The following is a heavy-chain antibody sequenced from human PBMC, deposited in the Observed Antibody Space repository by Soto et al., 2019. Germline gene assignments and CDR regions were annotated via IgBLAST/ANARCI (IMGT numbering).Heavy chain of an antibody. V-gene: IGHV3-23*01. CDR1: GFTFSSYA. CDR2: ISGSGGST. Sequence: EVQLLESGGGLVQPGGSLRLSCAASGFTFSSYAMSWVRQAPGKGLEWVAAISGSGGSTYYADSVKGRFTISRDNSKNTQYLQMNSLRAEDTAVYYCAKEVGMVRGLDYWRQGTLVTVSS. D-gene: IGHD3-10*01. J-gene: IGHJ4*02. CDR3: AKEVGMVRGLDY.